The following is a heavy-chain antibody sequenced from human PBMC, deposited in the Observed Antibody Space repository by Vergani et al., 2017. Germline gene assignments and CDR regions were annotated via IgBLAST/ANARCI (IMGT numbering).Heavy chain of an antibody. V-gene: IGHV4-39*07. D-gene: IGHD5-12*01. CDR3: ARFRGPDIVGTAFDH. CDR2: IYHSGST. CDR1: NDSVSNTFYY. Sequence: QVQLQDSGPGLVKPSETLSLTCTVSNDSVSNTFYYWGWIRQTPGKGLEWIGSIYHSGSTYYNPSLKSRVTISVDTSKNQFSLKLTSVTAADTAVYYCARFRGPDIVGTAFDHWAQGTLVTVSS. J-gene: IGHJ4*02.